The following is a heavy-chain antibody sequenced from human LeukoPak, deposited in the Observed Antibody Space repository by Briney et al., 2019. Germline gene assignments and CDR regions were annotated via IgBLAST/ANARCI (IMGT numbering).Heavy chain of an antibody. CDR1: GFTFSSYS. CDR3: ASGCSSTSCYRGRDY. CDR2: ISSSSSYI. Sequence: GGSLRLSCAASGFTFSSYSMNWVRQARGKGLEWVSSISSSSSYIYYADSVKGRFTISRHNAKNSLYLQMNSLRAEDTAVYYCASGCSSTSCYRGRDYWGQGTLVTVSS. D-gene: IGHD2-2*01. V-gene: IGHV3-21*01. J-gene: IGHJ4*02.